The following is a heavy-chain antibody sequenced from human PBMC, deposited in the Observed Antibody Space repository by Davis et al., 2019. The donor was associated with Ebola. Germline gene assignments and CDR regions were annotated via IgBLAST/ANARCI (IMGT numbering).Heavy chain of an antibody. V-gene: IGHV1-46*01. CDR1: VYTFPSYY. Sequence: SVTVSRMASVYTFPSYYLYWVRQPPGQGLEWMGIINPSGGSTSYAQKFQGRVTMTRDTSTSTVYMELSRLRSDDTAVYYCARVSHCSGGSCYPGGMDVWGQGTTVTVSS. J-gene: IGHJ6*02. CDR2: INPSGGST. D-gene: IGHD2-15*01. CDR3: ARVSHCSGGSCYPGGMDV.